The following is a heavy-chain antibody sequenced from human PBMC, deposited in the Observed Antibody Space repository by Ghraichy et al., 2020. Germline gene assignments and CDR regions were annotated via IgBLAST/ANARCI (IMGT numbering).Heavy chain of an antibody. V-gene: IGHV4-34*01. J-gene: IGHJ4*02. CDR1: GGSFSGYY. CDR3: ARAPGIVGATLFDY. CDR2: INHSGST. Sequence: SETLSLTCAVYGGSFSGYYWSWIRQPPGKRLEWIGEINHSGSTNYNPSLKSRVTISVDTSKNQFSLKLSSVTAADTAVYYCARAPGIVGATLFDYWGQGTLVTVSS. D-gene: IGHD1-26*01.